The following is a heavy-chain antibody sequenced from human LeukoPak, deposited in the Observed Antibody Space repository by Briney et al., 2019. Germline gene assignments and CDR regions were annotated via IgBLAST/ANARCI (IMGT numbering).Heavy chain of an antibody. V-gene: IGHV3-30*03. CDR2: ISYDGSNK. D-gene: IGHD6-19*01. J-gene: IGHJ4*02. CDR1: GFTFSSYG. Sequence: GGSLRLSCAASGFTFSSYGMHWVRQAPGKGLEWVAVISYDGSNKYYADSVKGRFTISRDNSKNTLYLQMNSLRAEDTAVYYCARESVVVAGTVDYWGQGTLVTVSS. CDR3: ARESVVVAGTVDY.